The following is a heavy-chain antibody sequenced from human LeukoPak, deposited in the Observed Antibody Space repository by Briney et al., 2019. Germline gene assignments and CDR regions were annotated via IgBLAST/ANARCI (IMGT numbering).Heavy chain of an antibody. V-gene: IGHV4-4*07. J-gene: IGHJ4*02. CDR3: AREGYSSGWYGGAYYFDY. CDR1: GGSISSYY. CDR2: IYTSGST. Sequence: SSETLSLTCTVSGGSISSYYWSWIRQPAGKGLEWIGRIYTSGSTNYNPSLKSRVTMSVDTSKNQFSLKLSSVTAADTAVYYCAREGYSSGWYGGAYYFDYWGQGTLVTVSS. D-gene: IGHD6-19*01.